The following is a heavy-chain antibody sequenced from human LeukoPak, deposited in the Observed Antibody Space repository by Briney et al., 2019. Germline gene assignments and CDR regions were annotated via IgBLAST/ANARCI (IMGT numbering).Heavy chain of an antibody. CDR2: IYTSGST. Sequence: PSETLSLTCTVSGGSISSGSYYWSWIRQPAGKGLEWIGRIYTSGSTNYNPSLKSRVTISVDTSKNQFSLKLSSVTAADTAVYYCARAQGYLDIREDSYYYYMDVWGKGTTVTVSS. V-gene: IGHV4-61*02. D-gene: IGHD2-21*01. J-gene: IGHJ6*03. CDR3: ARAQGYLDIREDSYYYYMDV. CDR1: GGSISSGSYY.